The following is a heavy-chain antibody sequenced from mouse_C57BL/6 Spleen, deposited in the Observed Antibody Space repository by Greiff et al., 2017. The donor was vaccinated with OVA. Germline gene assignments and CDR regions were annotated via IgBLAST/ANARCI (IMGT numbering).Heavy chain of an antibody. J-gene: IGHJ1*03. CDR1: GYSFTDYN. CDR2: INPNYGTT. Sequence: EVKLQESGPELVKPGASVKISCKASGYSFTDYNMNWVKQSNGKSLEWLGVINPNYGTTSYNQKFKGKATLSVDQSSSTAYMQLNSLTSEDSAIYYCARPYDYWYFDVCGTGTTVTVSS. D-gene: IGHD2-3*01. V-gene: IGHV1-39*01. CDR3: ARPYDYWYFDV.